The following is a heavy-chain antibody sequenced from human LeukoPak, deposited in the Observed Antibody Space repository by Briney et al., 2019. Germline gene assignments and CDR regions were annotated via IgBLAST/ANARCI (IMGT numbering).Heavy chain of an antibody. J-gene: IGHJ4*02. CDR3: AKDSGDYTPDY. Sequence: GGSLRLSCAASGFTFAAYTMHWVRQRPGRGLEWVSLISWNGGSTSYTDSVKGRFTISRDNSKNSLYLQMNSLRTEDTALYYCAKDSGDYTPDYWGQGTLVTVSS. CDR2: ISWNGGST. CDR1: GFTFAAYT. D-gene: IGHD4-11*01. V-gene: IGHV3-43*01.